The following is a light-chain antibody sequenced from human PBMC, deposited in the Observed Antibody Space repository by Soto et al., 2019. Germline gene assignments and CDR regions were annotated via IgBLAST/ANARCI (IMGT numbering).Light chain of an antibody. CDR3: QSYDRSLRGYV. Sequence: QSVLTQPPSVSGAPGQRVTISCTGTSSNIGSGYDVRWYQHLPGTAPKLLIYGNTIRPSGVPDRFSGSKSGTSASLAITGLQAEDEADYYCQSYDRSLRGYVFGTGTKVTVL. J-gene: IGLJ1*01. V-gene: IGLV1-40*01. CDR2: GNT. CDR1: SSNIGSGYD.